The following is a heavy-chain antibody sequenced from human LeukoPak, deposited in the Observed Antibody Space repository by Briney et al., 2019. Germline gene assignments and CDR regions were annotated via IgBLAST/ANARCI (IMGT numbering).Heavy chain of an antibody. V-gene: IGHV3-7*01. CDR2: IKKDGSEK. CDR3: ARDLSGVTGYTYGRGIDY. J-gene: IGHJ4*02. Sequence: GGSLRLSCAASGFTFSSYWMSWVRQAPGKGLEWVANIKKDGSEKYYVDSVKGRFTISRDNAKASLYLQMNSLRAEDTAVYYCARDLSGVTGYTYGRGIDYWGQGTLVTVSS. CDR1: GFTFSSYW. D-gene: IGHD5-18*01.